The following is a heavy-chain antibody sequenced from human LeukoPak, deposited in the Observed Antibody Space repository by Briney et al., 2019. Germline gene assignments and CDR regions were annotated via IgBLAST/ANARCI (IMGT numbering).Heavy chain of an antibody. CDR2: IYFTGST. J-gene: IGHJ4*02. CDR3: ARHRKYYYGSGSYFDY. D-gene: IGHD3-10*01. Sequence: SETLSLTCTVSGGSISTYYWSWIRQPPGRGLEWIGYIYFTGSTNYNPSLKSRVTISVDTSKNQFSLKLSSVTAADTAVYYCARHRKYYYGSGSYFDYWGQGTLVTVSS. CDR1: GGSISTYY. V-gene: IGHV4-59*08.